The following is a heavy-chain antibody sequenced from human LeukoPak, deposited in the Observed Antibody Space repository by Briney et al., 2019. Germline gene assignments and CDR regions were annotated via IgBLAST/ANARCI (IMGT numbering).Heavy chain of an antibody. CDR2: IYHSGTT. J-gene: IGHJ5*02. CDR3: ARGYYGSAPRRWFDP. V-gene: IGHV4-4*02. D-gene: IGHD3-10*01. CDR1: GGSITSSNW. Sequence: PSETLSLTCAVSGGSITSSNWWSWVRQPPGKGLEWIGEIYHSGTTNYNPSLKSRVTISVDTSKNQFSLKLSSVTAADTAVYYCARGYYGSAPRRWFDPWGQGTLVTVSS.